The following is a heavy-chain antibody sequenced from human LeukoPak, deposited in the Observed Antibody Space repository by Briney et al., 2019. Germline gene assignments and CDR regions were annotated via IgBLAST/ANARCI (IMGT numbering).Heavy chain of an antibody. CDR2: ISSSTSYI. D-gene: IGHD1-26*01. Sequence: PGGSLRLSCAASGFTFSSYSMNWVRQAPGKGLEWDASISSSTSYIYYADSLKGRFTISRDNAKNSLFLQMNNLRVDDTAVYYCVRDYRGGWNDYWGQGTLVTVSS. CDR3: VRDYRGGWNDY. V-gene: IGHV3-21*01. J-gene: IGHJ4*02. CDR1: GFTFSSYS.